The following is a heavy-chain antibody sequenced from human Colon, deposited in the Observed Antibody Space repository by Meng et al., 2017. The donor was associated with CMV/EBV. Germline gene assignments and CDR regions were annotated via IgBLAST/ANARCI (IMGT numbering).Heavy chain of an antibody. V-gene: IGHV3-23*01. CDR1: GFSFSNFA. Sequence: GGPLRLSRAASGFSFSNFAMTWVRQAPGKGLVWVSSLSGTAGGTYYADSVKGRFTISRDNSKNTLYLQMNSLRADDTAVYYCAKVESDYYDESGDYYGVLPDYWGQGTLVTVSS. CDR2: LSGTAGGT. D-gene: IGHD3-22*01. J-gene: IGHJ4*02. CDR3: AKVESDYYDESGDYYGVLPDY.